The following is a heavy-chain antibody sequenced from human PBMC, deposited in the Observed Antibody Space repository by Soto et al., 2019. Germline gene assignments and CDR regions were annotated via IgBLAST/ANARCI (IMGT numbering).Heavy chain of an antibody. D-gene: IGHD6-13*01. J-gene: IGHJ6*03. V-gene: IGHV1-8*01. CDR3: ARGPGSWYYYYMDV. CDR2: MNANSGNT. CDR1: GYTFTSYD. Sequence: QVQLVQSGAEVKKPGASVKVSCKASGYTFTSYDINWVRQATGQGLEWMGWMNANSGNTSYAQKFQGRVTMTRNTSISTAYMELSSLRSEDTAVYYCARGPGSWYYYYMDVWGKGTTVTVSS.